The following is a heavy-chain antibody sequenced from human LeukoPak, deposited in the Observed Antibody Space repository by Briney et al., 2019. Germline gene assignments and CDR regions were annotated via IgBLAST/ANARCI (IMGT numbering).Heavy chain of an antibody. CDR3: AKSPANWVDS. J-gene: IGHJ4*02. V-gene: IGHV3-48*01. Sequence: PGGSLRLSCAASGFTFSSYSMNWVRQAPGKGLEWVSYISSSSSTIYYADSVKGRFTISRDNAKNSLYLQMNSLRAEDTAVYYCAKSPANWVDSWGQGALVTISS. CDR2: ISSSSSTI. CDR1: GFTFSSYS. D-gene: IGHD3-16*01.